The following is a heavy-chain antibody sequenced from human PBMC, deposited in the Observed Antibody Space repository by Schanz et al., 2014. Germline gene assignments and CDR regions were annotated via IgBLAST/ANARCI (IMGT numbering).Heavy chain of an antibody. V-gene: IGHV1-69*04. D-gene: IGHD3-10*01. J-gene: IGHJ4*02. Sequence: QLQLVQSGAEVKKPGSSVKVSCKASGGTFSSFGINWVRQAPGQGLEWMGRIIPSLGLAKYEQKFQDKVTITADTSTTTAYMELSGLRSEDTAVYYCARGIITMVRGGDVGAFDIWGQGILVTVSS. CDR1: GGTFSSFG. CDR3: ARGIITMVRGGDVGAFDI. CDR2: IIPSLGLA.